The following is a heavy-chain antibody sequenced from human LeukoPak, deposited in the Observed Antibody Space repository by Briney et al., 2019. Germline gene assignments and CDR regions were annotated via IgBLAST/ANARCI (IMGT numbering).Heavy chain of an antibody. CDR1: GFTFSHYV. CDR2: IWSDGTNQ. CDR3: ARDAQRGFDY. Sequence: GGSLRLSCAASGFTFSHYVMQWVRQAPGKGLEWVSVIWSDGTNQFYADSVKGRFTISRDDSQKTVFLQMSSLRGEDTAIYYCARDAQRGFDYWGQGTLVTVSS. J-gene: IGHJ4*02. V-gene: IGHV3-33*01.